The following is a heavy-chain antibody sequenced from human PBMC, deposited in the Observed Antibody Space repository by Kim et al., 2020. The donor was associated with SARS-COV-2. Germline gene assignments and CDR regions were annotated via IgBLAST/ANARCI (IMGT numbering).Heavy chain of an antibody. Sequence: TYYADSVKGRFTISRDNSKNTLYLQMNSLRAEDTAVYYCAKGGGLQHFDYWGQGTLVTVSS. CDR3: AKGGGLQHFDY. D-gene: IGHD1-26*01. CDR2: T. J-gene: IGHJ4*02. V-gene: IGHV3-23*01.